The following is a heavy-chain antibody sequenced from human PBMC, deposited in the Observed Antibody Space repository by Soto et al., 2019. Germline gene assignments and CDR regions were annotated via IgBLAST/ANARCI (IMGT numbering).Heavy chain of an antibody. Sequence: HPGGSLRLSCAASGFTFSSYAMSWVRQAPGKGLEWVSAISGSGGSTYYADSVKGRFTISRDNSKNTLYLQMNSLRAEDTAVYYCAKDYLPILTGPYYYGMDVWGQGTTVTVSS. CDR3: AKDYLPILTGPYYYGMDV. CDR2: ISGSGGST. J-gene: IGHJ6*02. V-gene: IGHV3-23*01. D-gene: IGHD3-9*01. CDR1: GFTFSSYA.